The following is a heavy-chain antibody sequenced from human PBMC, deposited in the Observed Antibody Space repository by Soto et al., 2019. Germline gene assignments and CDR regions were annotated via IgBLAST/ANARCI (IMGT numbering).Heavy chain of an antibody. D-gene: IGHD6-19*01. CDR1: GGSFSGYY. CDR3: ARAVGSSGWLFDY. V-gene: IGHV4-34*01. J-gene: IGHJ4*02. Sequence: SETLSLTCAVYGGSFSGYYWSWIRQPPGKGLEWIGEINHSGSTNYNPSLKSRVTISVDTSKNQFSLKLSSVTAADTAVYYCARAVGSSGWLFDYWGQGTLVTVSS. CDR2: INHSGST.